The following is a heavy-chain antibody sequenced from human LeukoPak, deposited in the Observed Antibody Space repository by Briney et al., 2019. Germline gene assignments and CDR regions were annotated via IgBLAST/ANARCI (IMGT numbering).Heavy chain of an antibody. J-gene: IGHJ4*02. CDR1: GGTFSSYA. Sequence: ASVKVSCKASGGTFSSYAISWVRQASGQGLEWMGRINPNSGGTNYAQKFQGRVTMTRDTSISTAYMELSRLRSDDTAVYYCVPLAATTTDYWGQGTLVTVSS. CDR2: INPNSGGT. CDR3: VPLAATTTDY. D-gene: IGHD6-13*01. V-gene: IGHV1-2*06.